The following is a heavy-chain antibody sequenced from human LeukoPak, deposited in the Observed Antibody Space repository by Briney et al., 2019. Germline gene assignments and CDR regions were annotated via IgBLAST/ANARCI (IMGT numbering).Heavy chain of an antibody. D-gene: IGHD3-22*01. CDR1: GYTFTSYG. Sequence: ASVKVSCKASGYTFTSYGISWVRQVPGQGLEWMGWISAYNGNTNYAQKLQGRVTMTRDMSTSTVYMELSSLRSEDTAVYYCARSYYDSSGYYYPFDYWDQGTLVTVSS. CDR3: ARSYYDSSGYYYPFDY. CDR2: ISAYNGNT. V-gene: IGHV1-18*01. J-gene: IGHJ4*02.